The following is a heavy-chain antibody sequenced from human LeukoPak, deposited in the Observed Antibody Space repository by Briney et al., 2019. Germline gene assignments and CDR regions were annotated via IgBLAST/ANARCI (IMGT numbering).Heavy chain of an antibody. CDR1: GFTFSSYA. Sequence: PGGSLRLSCAASGFTFSSYAMSWVRQAPGKGLEWVSAISGSGGSTYYADSVKGRFTISRDNSKNTLYLQMNGLRAEDTAVYYCAKDLLRYFDWLFVAFDIWGQGTMVTVSS. D-gene: IGHD3-9*01. CDR3: AKDLLRYFDWLFVAFDI. J-gene: IGHJ3*02. CDR2: ISGSGGST. V-gene: IGHV3-23*01.